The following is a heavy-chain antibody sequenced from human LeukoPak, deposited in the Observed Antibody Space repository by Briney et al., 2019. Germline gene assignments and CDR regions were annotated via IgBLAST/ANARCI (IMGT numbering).Heavy chain of an antibody. V-gene: IGHV1-2*04. CDR3: ARGSTMVRGVKGYYYGMDV. Sequence: GASVKVSCKASGYTFTGYYMHWVRQAPGQGLEWMGWINPNSGGTNYAQKFQGWVTMTRDTSISTAYMELSRLRSDDTAVYYCARGSTMVRGVKGYYYGMDVWGKGTTVTVSS. CDR2: INPNSGGT. D-gene: IGHD3-10*01. CDR1: GYTFTGYY. J-gene: IGHJ6*04.